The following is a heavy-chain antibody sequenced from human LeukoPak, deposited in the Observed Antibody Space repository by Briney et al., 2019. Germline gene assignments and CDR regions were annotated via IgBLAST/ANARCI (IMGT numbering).Heavy chain of an antibody. Sequence: SETLSLTCAVYGGSFSRYYWSWIRQPPGKGLEWIGYISYSGSTNYNPSLKSRVTISVDTSKNQFSLKLNSMTATDTAVYYCAGHSGSYHDNYDYWGQGTLVTVSS. D-gene: IGHD1-26*01. CDR1: GGSFSRYY. CDR2: ISYSGST. J-gene: IGHJ4*02. V-gene: IGHV4-59*08. CDR3: AGHSGSYHDNYDY.